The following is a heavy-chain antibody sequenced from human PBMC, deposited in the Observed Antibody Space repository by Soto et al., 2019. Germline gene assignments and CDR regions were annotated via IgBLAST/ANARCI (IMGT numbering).Heavy chain of an antibody. CDR2: ISAYNGNT. D-gene: IGHD6-19*01. V-gene: IGHV1-18*01. Sequence: ASVKVSCNASGYTFTSYGISWVRQAPGQGLEWMGWISAYNGNTNYAQKLQGRVTMTTDTSTSTAYMELRSLRSDDTAVYYCARGPRIAVAGVYFDYWGQGTLVTVSS. CDR3: ARGPRIAVAGVYFDY. CDR1: GYTFTSYG. J-gene: IGHJ4*02.